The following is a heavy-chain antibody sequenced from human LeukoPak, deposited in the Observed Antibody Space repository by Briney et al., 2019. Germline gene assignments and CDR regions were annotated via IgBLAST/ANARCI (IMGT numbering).Heavy chain of an antibody. CDR1: GFTFSDYY. CDR3: ARTYNWNLNYYYMDV. CDR2: ISSSGSTI. V-gene: IGHV3-11*04. D-gene: IGHD1-7*01. J-gene: IGHJ6*03. Sequence: PGGSLRLSCAASGFTFSDYYMSWIRQAPGKGLEWVSYISSSGSTIYYADSVKGRFTISRDNAKNSLCLQMNSLRAEDTAVYYCARTYNWNLNYYYMDVWGKGTTVTVSS.